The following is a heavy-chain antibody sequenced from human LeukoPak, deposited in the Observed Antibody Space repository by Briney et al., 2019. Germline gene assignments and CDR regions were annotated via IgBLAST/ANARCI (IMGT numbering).Heavy chain of an antibody. J-gene: IGHJ5*02. CDR3: ARRAVTMVRGVILYWFDP. Sequence: SETLSLTCAVSGGSISSSNWWSWVRQPPGKGLEWIGEIYHSGSTNYNPSLKSRVTISVDKSKNQSSLKLSSVTAADTAVYYCARRAVTMVRGVILYWFDPWGQRTLVTVSS. V-gene: IGHV4-4*02. CDR1: GGSISSSNW. D-gene: IGHD3-10*01. CDR2: IYHSGST.